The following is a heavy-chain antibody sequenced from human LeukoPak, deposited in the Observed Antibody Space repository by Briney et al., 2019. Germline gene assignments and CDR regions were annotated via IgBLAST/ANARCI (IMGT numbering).Heavy chain of an antibody. CDR2: IYSGGST. CDR1: GFTVSSNY. CDR3: ARLGPYSFDY. D-gene: IGHD3-16*01. V-gene: IGHV3-53*01. J-gene: IGHJ4*02. Sequence: GGSLRLSCAASGFTVSSNYMSWVRQAPGKGLEWVSVIYSGGSTYYADSVKGRFTISRDNSKNTLFLQMDSLRAEDTAVYYCARLGPYSFDYWGQGALVTVSS.